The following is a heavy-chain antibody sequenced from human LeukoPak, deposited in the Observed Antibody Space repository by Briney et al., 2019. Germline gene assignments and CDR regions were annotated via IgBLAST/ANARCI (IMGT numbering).Heavy chain of an antibody. D-gene: IGHD2-15*01. CDR1: GGTFSTSA. J-gene: IGHJ4*02. CDR2: IIPIFGTA. Sequence: GASVKVSCKSSGGTFSTSAISWVRQAPGQGLEWMGGIIPIFGTANYAQKFQGRVTITADKSTSTAYMELSSLRSEDTAVYYCARGAEVGYCSGGSCYSFDYWGQGTLVTVSS. V-gene: IGHV1-69*06. CDR3: ARGAEVGYCSGGSCYSFDY.